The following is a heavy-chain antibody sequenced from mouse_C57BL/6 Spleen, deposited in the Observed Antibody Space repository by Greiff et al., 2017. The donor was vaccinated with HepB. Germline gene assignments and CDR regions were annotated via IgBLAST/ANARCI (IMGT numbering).Heavy chain of an antibody. Sequence: VQLQQSGAELVKPGASVKMSCKASGYTFTSYWITWVKQRPGQGLEWIGDIYPGSGSTNYNEKFKSKATLTVDTSSSTAYMQLSSLTSEDSAVYYFARRGYGSSWFAYWGQGTLVTVSA. CDR1: GYTFTSYW. CDR2: IYPGSGST. D-gene: IGHD1-1*01. J-gene: IGHJ3*01. CDR3: ARRGYGSSWFAY. V-gene: IGHV1-55*01.